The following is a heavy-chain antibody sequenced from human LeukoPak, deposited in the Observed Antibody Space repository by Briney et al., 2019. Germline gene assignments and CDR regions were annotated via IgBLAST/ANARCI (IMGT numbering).Heavy chain of an antibody. CDR3: ARGDDYGELPPHFDI. Sequence: GESLNISCKGSGYISTCYWIGWVRHMPRKGLEWMGMIYPGDSDTRYTPSFQGHVTISADKSISTAYLQWSSLKASDTAMYYCARGDDYGELPPHFDIWGQGTMVTVSS. CDR1: GYISTCYW. D-gene: IGHD4-17*01. J-gene: IGHJ3*02. V-gene: IGHV5-51*01. CDR2: IYPGDSDT.